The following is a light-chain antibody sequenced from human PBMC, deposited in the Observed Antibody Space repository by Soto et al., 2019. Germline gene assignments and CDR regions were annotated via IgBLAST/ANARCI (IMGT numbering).Light chain of an antibody. CDR3: QQYNNCPRT. J-gene: IGKJ1*01. Sequence: EIVMTQSPATLSVSPGERATLSCRASQSVSSNLAWYQQKPGQAPRLLNYGASTRATGIPARFSGSGSGTEFTLNISSLQSEDFAVYYCQQYNNCPRTFVQGTKVEIK. V-gene: IGKV3-15*01. CDR2: GAS. CDR1: QSVSSN.